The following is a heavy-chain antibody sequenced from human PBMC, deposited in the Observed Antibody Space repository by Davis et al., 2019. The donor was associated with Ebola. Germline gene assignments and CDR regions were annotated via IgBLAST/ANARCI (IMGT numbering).Heavy chain of an antibody. D-gene: IGHD4-17*01. J-gene: IGHJ4*02. Sequence: GSLRLSCTVSGGSISSYYWSWIRQPPGKGLEWIGYIYYSGSTNYNPSLKSRVTISLDTSKNQFSLKMTSVTTADTAVYYCARGNDDYVAFDSWGQGNLVTVSS. CDR1: GGSISSYY. V-gene: IGHV4-59*01. CDR2: IYYSGST. CDR3: ARGNDDYVAFDS.